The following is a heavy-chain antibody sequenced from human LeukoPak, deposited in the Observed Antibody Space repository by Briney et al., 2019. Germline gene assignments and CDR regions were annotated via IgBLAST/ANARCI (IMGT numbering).Heavy chain of an antibody. V-gene: IGHV3-48*04. CDR2: ISSSSTI. CDR1: GFTFSSYS. D-gene: IGHD3-3*01. Sequence: GGSLRLSCAASGFTFSSYSMNWVRQAPGKGLEWVSYISSSSTIYYADSVRGRFTISRDNTKNLLYLQMSSLRAEDTAVYYCATDRGWRTSGYYLYYFEYWGQGTLVTFSS. CDR3: ATDRGWRTSGYYLYYFEY. J-gene: IGHJ4*02.